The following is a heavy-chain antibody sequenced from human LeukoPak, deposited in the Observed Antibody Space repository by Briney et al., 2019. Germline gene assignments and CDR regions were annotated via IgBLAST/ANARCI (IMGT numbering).Heavy chain of an antibody. CDR3: ARVETTAGIDY. CDR2: INHSGST. J-gene: IGHJ4*02. V-gene: IGHV4-30-2*01. D-gene: IGHD1-7*01. Sequence: SQTLSLTCTVSGGSISSGGYYWSWIRQPPGKGLEWIGEINHSGSTNYNSSLKSRVTISVDTSKNQFSLKLSSVTAADTAVYYCARVETTAGIDYWGQGTLVTVSS. CDR1: GGSISSGGYY.